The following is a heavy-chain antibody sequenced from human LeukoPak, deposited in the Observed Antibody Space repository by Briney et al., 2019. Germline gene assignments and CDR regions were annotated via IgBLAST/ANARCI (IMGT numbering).Heavy chain of an antibody. Sequence: SETLSLTCTVSGGSISSYYWSWIRQPPGKGLEWIGYIYYSGSTNYNPSLKSRVTISVDTSKNQFSLKLSSVTAADTAVYFCARLTRDGYNAYLDYWGQGTLVTVSS. CDR2: IYYSGST. V-gene: IGHV4-59*08. D-gene: IGHD5-24*01. J-gene: IGHJ4*02. CDR3: ARLTRDGYNAYLDY. CDR1: GGSISSYY.